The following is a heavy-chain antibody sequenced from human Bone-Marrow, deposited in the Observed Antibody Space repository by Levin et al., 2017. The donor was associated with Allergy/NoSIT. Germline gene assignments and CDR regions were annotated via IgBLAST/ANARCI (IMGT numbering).Heavy chain of an antibody. V-gene: IGHV1-18*01. CDR1: GYTFTSYG. CDR2: ISAYNGNT. Sequence: VASVKVSCKASGYTFTSYGISWVRQAPGQGLEWMGWISAYNGNTNYAQKLQGRVTMTTDTSTSTAYMELRSLRSDDTAVYYCARDHMNYDFWSGFDYWGQGTLVTVSS. D-gene: IGHD3-3*01. CDR3: ARDHMNYDFWSGFDY. J-gene: IGHJ4*02.